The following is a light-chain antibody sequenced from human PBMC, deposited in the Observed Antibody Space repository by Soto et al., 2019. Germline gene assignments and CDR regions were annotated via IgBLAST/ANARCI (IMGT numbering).Light chain of an antibody. J-gene: IGKJ3*01. V-gene: IGKV1-5*01. CDR2: GAS. CDR3: QQYKNYRT. Sequence: DIQMTQSPSTLSASVGDRVTITCRASQSISTWLAWYQQKPGKAPKVLIYGASSLESGVPSRFSGSGSGTEFTLTISSLQPEDFATYYCQQYKNYRTFGPGTKVDIK. CDR1: QSISTW.